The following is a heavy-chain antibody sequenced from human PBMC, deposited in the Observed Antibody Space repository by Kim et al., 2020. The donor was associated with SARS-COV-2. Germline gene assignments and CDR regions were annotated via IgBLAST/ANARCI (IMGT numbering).Heavy chain of an antibody. V-gene: IGHV3-43*02. J-gene: IGHJ4*02. D-gene: IGHD6-13*01. CDR3: AKDIKPSIAAAGNFDY. CDR2: ISGDGGST. Sequence: GGSLRLSCAASGFTFDDYAMHWVRQAPGKGLEWVSLISGDGGSTYYADSVKGRFTISRDNSKNSLYLQMNSLRTEDTALYYCAKDIKPSIAAAGNFDYWGQGTLVTVSS. CDR1: GFTFDDYA.